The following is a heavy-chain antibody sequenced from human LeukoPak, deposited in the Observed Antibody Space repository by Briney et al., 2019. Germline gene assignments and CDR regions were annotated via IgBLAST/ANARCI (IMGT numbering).Heavy chain of an antibody. CDR1: GFTFSSYS. CDR2: ISSSSSYI. V-gene: IGHV3-21*01. CDR3: ARGSSRGYFQH. Sequence: PGGSLRLSCAAPGFTFSSYSMNWVRQAPGKGLEWVSSISSSSSYIYYADSVKGRFTISRDNAKNSLYLQMNSLRAEDTAVYYCARGSSRGYFQHWGQGTLVTVSS. J-gene: IGHJ1*01. D-gene: IGHD2-2*01.